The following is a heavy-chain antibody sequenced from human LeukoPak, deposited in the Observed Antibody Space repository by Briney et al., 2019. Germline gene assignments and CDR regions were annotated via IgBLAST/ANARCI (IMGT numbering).Heavy chain of an antibody. CDR2: INAGNGNT. V-gene: IGHV1-3*01. CDR3: ARPKTTVTTLAFDY. J-gene: IGHJ4*02. CDR1: GYTFTSYA. D-gene: IGHD4-17*01. Sequence: ASVKVSCTASGYTFTSYAMHWVRQAPGQRLEWMGWINAGNGNTKYSQKFQGRVTITRDTSASTAYMELSSLRSEDTAVYYCARPKTTVTTLAFDYWGQGTLVTVSS.